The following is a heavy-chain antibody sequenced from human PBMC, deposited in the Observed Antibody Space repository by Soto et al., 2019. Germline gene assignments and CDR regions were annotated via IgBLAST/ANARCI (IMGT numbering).Heavy chain of an antibody. CDR3: ARAPGFYGDFFDY. CDR2: INRDGGST. D-gene: IGHD4-17*01. J-gene: IGHJ4*02. CDR1: GFPFDDYG. Sequence: LRLSCAAFGFPFDDYGMSWVRQAPGKGLEWVSGINRDGGSTGYADSVKGRFTVSRDNAKNSLYLQMNSLRADDTAFYYCARAPGFYGDFFDYWGQGTLVTVSS. V-gene: IGHV3-20*04.